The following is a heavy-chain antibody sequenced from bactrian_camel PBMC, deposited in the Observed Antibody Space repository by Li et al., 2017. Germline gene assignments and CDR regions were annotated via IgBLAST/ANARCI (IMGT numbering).Heavy chain of an antibody. CDR1: GYIYSSHC. D-gene: IGHD1*01. V-gene: IGHV3S1*01. Sequence: HVQLVESGGGAVQAGGSLRLSCVASGYIYSSHCMGWVRQAPGKEREGVAVVYTGGDSTYYADSVKGRFTISQDNAKNTVYLRMNMLAPEDTAMYYCVARHASSGCGLDLPFPYWGQGTQVTVS. J-gene: IGHJ4*01. CDR2: VYTGGDST. CDR3: VARHASSGCGLDLPFPY.